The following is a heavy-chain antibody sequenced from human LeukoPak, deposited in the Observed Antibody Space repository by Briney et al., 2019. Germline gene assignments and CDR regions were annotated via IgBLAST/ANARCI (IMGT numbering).Heavy chain of an antibody. D-gene: IGHD3-9*01. CDR1: GYTFTGHY. V-gene: IGHV1-2*02. CDR2: INPNSGGT. Sequence: ASVKVSCKASGYTFTGHYMHWVRQAPGQGLEWMGWINPNSGGTNYAQKFQGRVTMTRDTSISTAYMELSRLRSDDTAVYYCARSLLSLRGYYDILTGYYPEYYFDYWGQGTLVTVSS. J-gene: IGHJ4*02. CDR3: ARSLLSLRGYYDILTGYYPEYYFDY.